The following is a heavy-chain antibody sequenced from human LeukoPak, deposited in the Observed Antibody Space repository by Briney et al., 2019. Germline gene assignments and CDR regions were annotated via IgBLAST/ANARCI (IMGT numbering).Heavy chain of an antibody. CDR2: ISSSSSTI. CDR3: ARLDYSNGFDY. D-gene: IGHD4-11*01. Sequence: GGSLRLSCAASGFTFSSYSMNWVRQAPGKGLEWVSYISSSSSTIYYADSVKGRFTISRDNAKNSLYLQMNSLRAEDTAVYYCARLDYSNGFDYWGQGTLVTVSS. V-gene: IGHV3-48*01. CDR1: GFTFSSYS. J-gene: IGHJ4*02.